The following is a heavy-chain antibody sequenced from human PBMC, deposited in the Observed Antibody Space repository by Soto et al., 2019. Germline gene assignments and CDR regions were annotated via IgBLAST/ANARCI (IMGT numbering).Heavy chain of an antibody. CDR1: GGSISSSSYY. Sequence: SETLSLTCTVSGGSISSSSYYWGWIRQPPGKGLEWIGSTYYSGSTYYNPSLKSRVTISVDTSKNQFSLKLSSVTAADTAVYYCARGESFAAAALYNWFDPWGQGTLVTVSS. CDR2: TYYSGST. V-gene: IGHV4-39*01. D-gene: IGHD6-13*01. CDR3: ARGESFAAAALYNWFDP. J-gene: IGHJ5*02.